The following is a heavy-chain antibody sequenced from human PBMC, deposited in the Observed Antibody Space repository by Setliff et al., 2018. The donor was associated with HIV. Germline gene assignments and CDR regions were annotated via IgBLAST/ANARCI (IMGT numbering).Heavy chain of an antibody. CDR1: GYSFMNYA. D-gene: IGHD4-17*01. J-gene: IGHJ5*02. Sequence: ASVKVSCKASGYSFMNYAMNWVRQAPGQGLEWMGWINTNSGSPTYAQAFTGRFVFSVDTSVTTAYLQISSLKAEDTAVYYCARALYGDYGGDINWFDPWGQGTLVTVSS. CDR3: ARALYGDYGGDINWFDP. V-gene: IGHV7-4-1*02. CDR2: INTNSGSP.